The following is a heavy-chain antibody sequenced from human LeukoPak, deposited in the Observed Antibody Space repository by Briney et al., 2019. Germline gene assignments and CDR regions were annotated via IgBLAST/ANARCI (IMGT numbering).Heavy chain of an antibody. CDR3: ARDFETVAGTRYFDH. CDR2: ISYDGSNK. V-gene: IGHV3-30-3*01. D-gene: IGHD6-19*01. Sequence: GRSLRLSCAASGFTFSSYAMHWVRQAPGKGLEWVAVISYDGSNKYYADSVKGRFTISRDNSKNTLYLQMNSLRAEDTAVYYCARDFETVAGTRYFDHWGQGTLVTVSS. J-gene: IGHJ4*02. CDR1: GFTFSSYA.